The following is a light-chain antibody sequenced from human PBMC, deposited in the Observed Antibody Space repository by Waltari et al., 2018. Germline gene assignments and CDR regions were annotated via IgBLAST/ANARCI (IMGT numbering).Light chain of an antibody. V-gene: IGLV2-14*01. CDR2: DVS. Sequence: QSALTQPASASGSPGQSVTIFCAGTSNAVGGYNSVSWYQEHPGQAPRVIIYDVSDRPSGVSDRFSGSKSGNTASLTISGLQAEDEADYYCSSQSSNDVVLFGGGTKLTVL. J-gene: IGLJ2*01. CDR3: SSQSSNDVVL. CDR1: SNAVGGYNS.